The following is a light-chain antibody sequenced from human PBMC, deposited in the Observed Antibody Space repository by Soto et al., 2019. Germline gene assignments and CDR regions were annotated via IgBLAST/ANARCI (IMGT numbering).Light chain of an antibody. CDR3: SSFAGGGNPVL. Sequence: QSALTQPPSASGSLGQSVTISCTGTSSDVGGYNYVSWHQQHPGKAPKLMIYEVTKRPSGVSDRFSGSKSGNTASLTVSGLQAEDEADYYCSSFAGGGNPVLFGGGTKLTVL. CDR2: EVT. V-gene: IGLV2-8*01. CDR1: SSDVGGYNY. J-gene: IGLJ2*01.